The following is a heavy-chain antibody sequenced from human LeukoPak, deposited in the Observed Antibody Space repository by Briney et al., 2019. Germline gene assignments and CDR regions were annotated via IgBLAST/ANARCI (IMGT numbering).Heavy chain of an antibody. CDR2: ISAYNGNT. V-gene: IGHV1-18*01. CDR1: GYTFTSYG. J-gene: IGHJ5*02. D-gene: IGHD2-2*01. Sequence: ASVTVSFTASGYTFTSYGVSWVRQAPGQGLEWMGWISAYNGNTNYAQKLQGRVTMTTDTSTSTAYMELRSLRSDDTAVYYCARDLYCSSTSCPLGWWFDTWGQGTLVTVSS. CDR3: ARDLYCSSTSCPLGWWFDT.